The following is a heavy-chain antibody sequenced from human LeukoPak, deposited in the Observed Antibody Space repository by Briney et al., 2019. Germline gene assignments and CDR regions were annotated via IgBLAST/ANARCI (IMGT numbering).Heavy chain of an antibody. V-gene: IGHV3-53*01. CDR3: ARDRWGGYFDY. CDR2: IYSGGST. Sequence: PGGSLRLSCAASGFTVSSNYMSWVRQAPGKGLEWVSVIYSGGSTYYADSVKGRFTISRDNSKNTLYLQMNSLRAEDTAVYYCARDRWGGYFDYWGQGTLVTVSS. D-gene: IGHD3-16*01. J-gene: IGHJ4*02. CDR1: GFTVSSNY.